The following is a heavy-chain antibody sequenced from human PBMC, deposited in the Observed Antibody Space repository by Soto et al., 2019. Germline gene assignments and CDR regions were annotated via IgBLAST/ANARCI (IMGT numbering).Heavy chain of an antibody. CDR1: GFTFSSYA. CDR3: ARDYIVVVPAAIFYYYYGMDV. V-gene: IGHV3-30-3*01. J-gene: IGHJ6*02. Sequence: QVQLVESGGGVVQPGRSLRLSCADSGFTFSSYAMHWVRQAPGKGLEWVAVISYDGSNKYYADSVKGRFTISRDNSKNTLYLQMNSLRAEDTAVYYCARDYIVVVPAAIFYYYYGMDVWGQGTTVTVSS. CDR2: ISYDGSNK. D-gene: IGHD2-2*01.